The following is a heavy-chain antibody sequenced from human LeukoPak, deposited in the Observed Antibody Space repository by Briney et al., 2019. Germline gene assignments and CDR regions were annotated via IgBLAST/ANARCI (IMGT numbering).Heavy chain of an antibody. CDR3: AKGNPFDYYDSSGYPDDAFDI. D-gene: IGHD3-22*01. CDR2: ISGSGGST. J-gene: IGHJ3*02. Sequence: GGSLRLSCAASGFTFSSYAMSCVRQAPGKGLEWVSAISGSGGSTYYADSVKGRFTISRDNSKNTLYLQMNSLRAEDTAVYYCAKGNPFDYYDSSGYPDDAFDIWGQGTMVTVSS. CDR1: GFTFSSYA. V-gene: IGHV3-23*01.